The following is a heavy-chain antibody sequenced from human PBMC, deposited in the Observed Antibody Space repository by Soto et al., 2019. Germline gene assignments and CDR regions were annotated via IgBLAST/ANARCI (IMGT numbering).Heavy chain of an antibody. Sequence: QVQLVQSGAEEKKPGASVKVSCKASGYTFTSYAMHWVRQAPGQRLEWMGWINAGNGNTKYSQKFQGRVTITRDTSASTAYMELSSLRSEDTAVYYCARELLTTTGPFDYWGQGTLVTVSS. J-gene: IGHJ4*02. CDR1: GYTFTSYA. D-gene: IGHD2-21*01. CDR2: INAGNGNT. V-gene: IGHV1-3*05. CDR3: ARELLTTTGPFDY.